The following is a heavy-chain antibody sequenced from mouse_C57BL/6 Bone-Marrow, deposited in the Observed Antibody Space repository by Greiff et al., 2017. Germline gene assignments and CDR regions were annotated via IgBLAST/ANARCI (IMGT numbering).Heavy chain of an antibody. CDR3: ARGVYYGNSLGY. CDR1: GYAFTNYL. Sequence: VKLMESGAELVRPGTSVKVSCKASGYAFTNYLIEWVKQRPGQGLEWIGVINPGSGGTNYNEKFKGKATLTADKSSSTAYMQLSSLTSEDSAVYFCARGVYYGNSLGYWGQGTSVTVSS. D-gene: IGHD2-1*01. V-gene: IGHV1-54*01. J-gene: IGHJ4*01. CDR2: INPGSGGT.